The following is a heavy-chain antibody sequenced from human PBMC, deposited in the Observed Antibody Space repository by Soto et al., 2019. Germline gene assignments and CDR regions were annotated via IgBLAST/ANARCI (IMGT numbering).Heavy chain of an antibody. Sequence: QVQLVQSGAEVKKPGASVKVSCKASGYTFTSYAIHWVRQAPGQRLEWMGWINTAKDNTKYSQKFQGRVTITRDTSASIVYMELIRLRSEDTAVYYCARGSSWSYFDDWGQGTLVTVSS. CDR2: INTAKDNT. V-gene: IGHV1-3*04. J-gene: IGHJ4*02. D-gene: IGHD6-13*01. CDR3: ARGSSWSYFDD. CDR1: GYTFTSYA.